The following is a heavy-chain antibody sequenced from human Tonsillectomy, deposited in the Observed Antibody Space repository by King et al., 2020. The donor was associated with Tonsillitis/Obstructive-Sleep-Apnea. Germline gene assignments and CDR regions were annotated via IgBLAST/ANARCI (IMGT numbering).Heavy chain of an antibody. Sequence: QVQLQESGPGLVKPSETLSLTCTVSGGSISSSIYYWGWVRQPPGKGLEWIGTIYYSGSTYYNPSLESRVTISVETSKNQFSLNLGAVTAADTAVYYCARRMTGNTGVFDIWGQGAMVTVSS. V-gene: IGHV4-39*01. CDR3: ARRMTGNTGVFDI. D-gene: IGHD1-20*01. CDR2: IYYSGST. J-gene: IGHJ3*02. CDR1: GGSISSSIYY.